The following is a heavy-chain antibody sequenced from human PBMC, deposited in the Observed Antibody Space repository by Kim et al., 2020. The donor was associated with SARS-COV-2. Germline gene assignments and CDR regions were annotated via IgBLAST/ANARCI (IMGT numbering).Heavy chain of an antibody. D-gene: IGHD6-19*01. Sequence: GGSLRLSCAASGFTFSSYAMSWVRQAPGKGLEWVSVIYSGGSSTYYADSVKGRFTISRDNSKNTLYLQMNSLRAEDTAVYYCAKSGYSSGSDAFDIWGQGTMVTVSS. CDR1: GFTFSSYA. V-gene: IGHV3-23*03. CDR3: AKSGYSSGSDAFDI. J-gene: IGHJ3*02. CDR2: IYSGGSST.